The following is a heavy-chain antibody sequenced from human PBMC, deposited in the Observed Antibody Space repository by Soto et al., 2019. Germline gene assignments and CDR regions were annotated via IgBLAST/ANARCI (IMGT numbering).Heavy chain of an antibody. CDR2: ISYDGSNK. CDR1: GFTFSSYA. CDR3: ARDSQRASYYYYGMDV. J-gene: IGHJ6*02. V-gene: IGHV3-30-3*01. Sequence: PGGSLRLSCAASGFTFSSYAMHWVRQAPGKGLERVAVISYDGSNKYYADTVKGRFTISRDNSKNTLYLQMNSLRAEDTFLYYCARDSQRASYYYYGMDVWGQGTTVTVSS.